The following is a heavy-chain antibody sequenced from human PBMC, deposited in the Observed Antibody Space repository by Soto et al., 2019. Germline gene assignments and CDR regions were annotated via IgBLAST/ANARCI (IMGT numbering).Heavy chain of an antibody. D-gene: IGHD4-17*01. J-gene: IGHJ3*02. CDR1: GFTFSSYG. CDR3: AKDYGDYVTPHDAFDI. CDR2: ISYDGSNK. Sequence: QVLLVESGGGVVQPGRSLRLSCAASGFTFSSYGMHWVRQAPGKGLEWVAVISYDGSNKYYADSVKGRFTISRDNSKNTLYLQMNSLRAEDTAVYYCAKDYGDYVTPHDAFDIWGQGTMVTVSS. V-gene: IGHV3-30*18.